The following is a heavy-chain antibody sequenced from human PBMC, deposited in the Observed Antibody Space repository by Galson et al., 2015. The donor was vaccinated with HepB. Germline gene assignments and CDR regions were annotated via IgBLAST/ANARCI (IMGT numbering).Heavy chain of an antibody. CDR3: ARAGGYYDFWSGYYPYYYGMDV. D-gene: IGHD3-3*01. CDR1: GFTFSSYE. CDR2: ISSSGSTI. J-gene: IGHJ6*02. V-gene: IGHV3-48*03. Sequence: SLRLSCAASGFTFSSYEMNWVRQAPGKGLEWVSYISSSGSTIYYADSVKGRLTISRDNAKNSLYLQMNSLRAEDTAVYYCARAGGYYDFWSGYYPYYYGMDVWGQGTTVTVSS.